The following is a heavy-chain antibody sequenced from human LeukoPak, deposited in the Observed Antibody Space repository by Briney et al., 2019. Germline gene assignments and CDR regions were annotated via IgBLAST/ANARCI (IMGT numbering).Heavy chain of an antibody. CDR1: GVTLSSSA. CDR3: AKSKGSTYYWDY. CDR2: ISTGGGST. V-gene: IGHV3-23*01. Sequence: GGSLRLSCAASGVTLSSSAMSWVRQALGKGPEWVSAISTGGGSTNYAESVKGRFTISRDNSKNTLDLQMNSLRAEDTAVYYCAKSKGSTYYWDYWGQGTLVTVSS. D-gene: IGHD6-13*01. J-gene: IGHJ4*02.